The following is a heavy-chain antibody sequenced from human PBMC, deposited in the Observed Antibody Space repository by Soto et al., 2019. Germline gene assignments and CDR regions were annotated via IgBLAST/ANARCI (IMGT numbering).Heavy chain of an antibody. CDR2: MNPNSGNT. V-gene: IGHV1-8*01. Sequence: QVPLVQSGAEVKKPGASVKVSCKASGYTFTSYDINWVRQATGQGLEWMGWMNPNSGNTGYAQKFQGIVTRTRNTSISTAYMESSSMSCEDTAVYYCAREGGNYYGSGKTDYWGQGTLVTVSS. J-gene: IGHJ4*02. D-gene: IGHD3-10*01. CDR3: AREGGNYYGSGKTDY. CDR1: GYTFTSYD.